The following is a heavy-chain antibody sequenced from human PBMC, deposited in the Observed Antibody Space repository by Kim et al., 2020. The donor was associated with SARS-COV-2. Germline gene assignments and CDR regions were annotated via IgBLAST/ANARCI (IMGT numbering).Heavy chain of an antibody. J-gene: IGHJ3*02. V-gene: IGHV5-51*01. Sequence: GESLKISCKGSGYSFTSYWIGWVRQMPGKGLEWMGIIYPGDSDTRYSPSFQGQVTISADKSISTAYLQWSSLKASDTAMYYCARLRVPAAMRDAFDIWGQGTMVTVSS. CDR1: GYSFTSYW. CDR2: IYPGDSDT. D-gene: IGHD2-2*01. CDR3: ARLRVPAAMRDAFDI.